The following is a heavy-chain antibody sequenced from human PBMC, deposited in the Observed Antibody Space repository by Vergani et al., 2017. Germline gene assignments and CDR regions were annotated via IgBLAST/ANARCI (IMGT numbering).Heavy chain of an antibody. CDR3: ARDRDFGDSAYWYFDL. Sequence: EVQLVESGGGLVQPGGSLRLSCAASGFTFSSYSMNWVRQAPGKGLEWVSYISSSSSTRYYADSVKGRFTISRDNAKNSLYLQMNSLRAEDTAVYYCARDRDFGDSAYWYFDLWGRGTLVTVSS. D-gene: IGHD3-10*01. CDR1: GFTFSSYS. CDR2: ISSSSSTR. V-gene: IGHV3-48*01. J-gene: IGHJ2*01.